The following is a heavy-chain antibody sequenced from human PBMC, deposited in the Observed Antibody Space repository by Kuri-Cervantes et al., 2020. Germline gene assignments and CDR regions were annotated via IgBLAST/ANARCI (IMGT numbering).Heavy chain of an antibody. CDR1: GFTFSDHY. J-gene: IGHJ6*02. Sequence: GESLKISCAASGFTFSDHYMDWVRQAPGKGLEWVGRIRKKVNSYTTEYAASVRGRFTISRDDSKNSLYLQMNSLRAEDTAVFYCAREGRRGYSGYGNPDYYYAMDVWGQGTTVTVSS. CDR3: AREGRRGYSGYGNPDYYYAMDV. V-gene: IGHV3-72*01. CDR2: IRKKVNSYTT. D-gene: IGHD5-12*01.